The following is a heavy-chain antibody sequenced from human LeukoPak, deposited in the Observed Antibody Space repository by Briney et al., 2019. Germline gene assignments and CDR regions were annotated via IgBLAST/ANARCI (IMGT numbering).Heavy chain of an antibody. D-gene: IGHD5-24*01. J-gene: IGHJ4*02. V-gene: IGHV4-39*01. CDR2: IYYSGST. CDR1: GGSISSSSYY. CDR3: ARRGRPERWLQAFDY. Sequence: SETLSLTCTVSGGSISSSSYYWGWIRQPPGKGLEWIGSIYYSGSTYYNPSLKSRVTISVDTSKNQFSLKLSSVTAADTAVYYCARRGRPERWLQAFDYWGQGTLVTVSS.